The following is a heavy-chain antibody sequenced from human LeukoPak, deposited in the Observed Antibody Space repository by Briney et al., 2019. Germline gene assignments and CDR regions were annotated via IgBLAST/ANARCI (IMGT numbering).Heavy chain of an antibody. CDR3: ARASRTRWLQLGYFDY. D-gene: IGHD5-24*01. CDR1: GFTFSSYG. CDR2: IWYDGSNK. J-gene: IGHJ4*02. V-gene: IGHV3-33*08. Sequence: PGGSLRLSCVASGFTFSSYGMHWVRQAPGKGLEWVAVIWYDGSNKYYADSVKGRFTISRDNSKNTLYLQMNSLRAEDTAVYYCARASRTRWLQLGYFDYWGQGTLVTVSS.